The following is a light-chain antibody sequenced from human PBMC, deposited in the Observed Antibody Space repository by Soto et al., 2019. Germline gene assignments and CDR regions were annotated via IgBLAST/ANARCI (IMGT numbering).Light chain of an antibody. CDR1: SSDVGGYNY. Sequence: QSVLTQPPSVSGSPGQSIAISCTGTSSDVGGYNYVSWYQQHPGKAPELLIYDVSNRPSGVSNRFSGSKSGNTASLTISGLKAEDEADFYCSSYTSSGSYVFGTGTQLTVL. CDR2: DVS. J-gene: IGLJ1*01. CDR3: SSYTSSGSYV. V-gene: IGLV2-14*03.